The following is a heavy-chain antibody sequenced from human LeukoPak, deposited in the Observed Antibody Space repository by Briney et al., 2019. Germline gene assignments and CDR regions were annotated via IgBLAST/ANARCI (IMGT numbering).Heavy chain of an antibody. CDR3: AIRGSGASLEFYLEF. CDR2: IYYSGNT. CDR1: GGSISSYC. V-gene: IGHV4-59*08. D-gene: IGHD1-14*01. Sequence: SETLSLTCTVSGGSISSYCWRWIRQPPGKGLEYIGYIYYSGNTNSNPSLNSRVTISVDTSKNQFSLKLSSVTAADTAVYYCAIRGSGASLEFYLEFRRRGTLVTVSS. J-gene: IGHJ2*01.